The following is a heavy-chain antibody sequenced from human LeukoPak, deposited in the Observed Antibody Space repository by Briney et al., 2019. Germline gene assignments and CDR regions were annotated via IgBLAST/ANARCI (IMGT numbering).Heavy chain of an antibody. CDR2: IRSKVYGGTP. J-gene: IGHJ4*02. CDR3: TRDQTPYY. CDR1: GFTFGDYA. Sequence: GGSLRLSCTAPGFTFGDYAMTWVRQAPGKGLEWVGFIRSKVYGGTPEYAASVKGRFTISRDDSKGIAYLQMNSLKTEDTAVYYCTRDQTPYYWGQGTLVTVSS. V-gene: IGHV3-49*04.